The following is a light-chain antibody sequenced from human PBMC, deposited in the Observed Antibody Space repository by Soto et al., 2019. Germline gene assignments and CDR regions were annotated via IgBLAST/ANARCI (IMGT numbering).Light chain of an antibody. J-gene: IGKJ5*01. CDR2: DAS. CDR1: QSVSNNY. Sequence: EIVLTQSPGTLSLSPGERARLSCRASQSVSNNYLAWYQQKPGQAPRLLIYDASNRATGIPARFSGSGSGTDFTLTISSLEPEDFAVYYCQQRSNWPPRITFGQGTRLEIK. V-gene: IGKV3-11*01. CDR3: QQRSNWPPRIT.